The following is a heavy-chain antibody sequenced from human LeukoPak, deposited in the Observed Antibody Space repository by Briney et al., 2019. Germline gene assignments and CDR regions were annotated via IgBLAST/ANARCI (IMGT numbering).Heavy chain of an antibody. J-gene: IGHJ3*02. V-gene: IGHV1-18*01. Sequence: ASVKVSCKASGYTFTSYGISWVRQAPGQGLEWMGWISAYNGNTNYAQKLQGRVTMATDTSTSTAYMELRSLRSDDTAVYYCARVLSWLLSPHAFDIWGQGTMVTVSS. CDR2: ISAYNGNT. CDR3: ARVLSWLLSPHAFDI. D-gene: IGHD3-9*01. CDR1: GYTFTSYG.